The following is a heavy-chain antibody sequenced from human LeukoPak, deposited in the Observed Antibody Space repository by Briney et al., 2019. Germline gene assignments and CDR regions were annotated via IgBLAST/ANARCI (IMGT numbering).Heavy chain of an antibody. J-gene: IGHJ4*02. CDR3: AKGGKWDVTPFDY. CDR2: ISGSGGST. D-gene: IGHD1-26*01. Sequence: PGGSLRLSCAASGFTFSSYAMSWVRQAPGKGLEWVSAISGSGGSTYYPDSVKGRFTISRDNSKNTLYLQVNSLRAEDTAVYYCAKGGKWDVTPFDYWGQGTLVTVSS. V-gene: IGHV3-23*01. CDR1: GFTFSSYA.